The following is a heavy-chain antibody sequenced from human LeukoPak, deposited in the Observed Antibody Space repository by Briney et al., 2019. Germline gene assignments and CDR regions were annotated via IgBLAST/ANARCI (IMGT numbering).Heavy chain of an antibody. D-gene: IGHD2-15*01. V-gene: IGHV3-30*04. CDR1: GFTFSNCV. J-gene: IGHJ6*02. CDR3: ARCTVPWWYHRRMDV. Sequence: GGSLRLSCAASGFTFSNCVIHGVGPAPGKGGEWVTVISYVGSTKNDADSVKGRSTISRDNSKNTVFLEMNSLRPEDTAVYYGARCTVPWWYHRRMDVWGRGTTVTVSS. CDR2: ISYVGSTK.